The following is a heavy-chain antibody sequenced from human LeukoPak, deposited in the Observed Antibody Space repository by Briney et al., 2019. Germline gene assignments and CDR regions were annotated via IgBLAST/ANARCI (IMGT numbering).Heavy chain of an antibody. CDR2: IYYSGST. Sequence: PSETLSLTCTVSGGSISSYYWSWIRQPPGKGLEWIGYIYYSGSTNYNPSLKSRVTISVDTSKNQFSLKLSSVTAADTAVYYCARSSIAARGLWDYWGQGTLVTVSS. J-gene: IGHJ4*02. V-gene: IGHV4-59*01. CDR3: ARSSIAARGLWDY. D-gene: IGHD6-6*01. CDR1: GGSISSYY.